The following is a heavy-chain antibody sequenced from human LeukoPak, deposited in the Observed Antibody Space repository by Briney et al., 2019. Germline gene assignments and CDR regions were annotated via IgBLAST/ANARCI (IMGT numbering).Heavy chain of an antibody. CDR1: GFTFSSYE. CDR3: ARAVWSGFPYYFDY. CDR2: ISSSGSTI. Sequence: GGSLRLXCAASGFTFSSYEMNWVRRAPGKGLESVSYISSSGSTIYYADSVKGRFTISRDNAKNSLYLQMNSLRAEDTAVYYCARAVWSGFPYYFDYWGQGTLVTVSS. V-gene: IGHV3-48*03. D-gene: IGHD3-3*01. J-gene: IGHJ4*02.